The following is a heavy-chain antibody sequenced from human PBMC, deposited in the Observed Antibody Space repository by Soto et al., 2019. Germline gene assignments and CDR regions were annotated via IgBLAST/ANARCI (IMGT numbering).Heavy chain of an antibody. CDR1: GFTFSSYW. D-gene: IGHD2-15*01. J-gene: IGHJ4*02. Sequence: EVQVVESGGGLVQPGGSLRLSCTASGFTFSSYWMHWVRQAPGKGLVWVSRITSDGSSPVYADSVEGRFTVSRDNAKNTLYLQMNSLRVEDTAVYYCARPTSLGGNPFDYWGQGTLVTVSS. CDR3: ARPTSLGGNPFDY. CDR2: ITSDGSSP. V-gene: IGHV3-74*02.